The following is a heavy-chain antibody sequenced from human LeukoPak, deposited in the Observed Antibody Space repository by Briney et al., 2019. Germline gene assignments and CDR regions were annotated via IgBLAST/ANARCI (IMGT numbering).Heavy chain of an antibody. J-gene: IGHJ4*02. CDR2: FDPEDGET. CDR1: GYTLIELS. D-gene: IGHD2-2*02. Sequence: ASVKVSCKVSGYTLIELSMHWVRQAPGKGLEWMGGFDPEDGETIYAQKFQGRVTMTEDTSTDTAYMELSSLRSEDTAVYYCAIPGVAIPQYYFDYWGQGTLVAVSS. CDR3: AIPGVAIPQYYFDY. V-gene: IGHV1-24*01.